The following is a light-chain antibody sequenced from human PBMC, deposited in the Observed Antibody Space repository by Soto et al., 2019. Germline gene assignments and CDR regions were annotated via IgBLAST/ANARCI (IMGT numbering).Light chain of an antibody. J-gene: IGKJ1*01. Sequence: DIPMTQSPSTLSASVGDRVTITCRASQSVSRWLAWYQQKPGKAPKLLIYKASTLESGVPSRFGGSGSGTEFTLAISSLQPDDSATYYCQQYNDNWTFGQGTKVEIK. V-gene: IGKV1-5*03. CDR1: QSVSRW. CDR2: KAS. CDR3: QQYNDNWT.